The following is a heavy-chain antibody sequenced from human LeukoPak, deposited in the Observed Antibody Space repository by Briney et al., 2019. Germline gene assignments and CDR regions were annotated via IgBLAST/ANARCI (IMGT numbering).Heavy chain of an antibody. CDR1: GGSISSGGYY. Sequence: SETLSLTCTVSGGSISSGGYYWSWIRQHPGKGLEWIGYIYYSGSTYYNPSLKSRVTISVDTSKNQFSLKLSSVTAADSAVYYCARAITMSWFDPWGQGTLVTVSS. CDR2: IYYSGST. D-gene: IGHD3-22*01. J-gene: IGHJ5*02. V-gene: IGHV4-31*03. CDR3: ARAITMSWFDP.